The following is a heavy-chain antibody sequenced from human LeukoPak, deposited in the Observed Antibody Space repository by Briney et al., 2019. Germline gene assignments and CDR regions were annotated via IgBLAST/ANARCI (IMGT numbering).Heavy chain of an antibody. CDR1: GLTGSSDD. D-gene: IGHD2-15*01. CDR2: MWYDGSNK. V-gene: IGHV3-33*06. CDR3: AKDLVAEYYYYYMDV. Sequence: LMRSCSESGLTGSSDDMGGGRLAQGKGLEWVAVMWYDGSNKYYADSVKGRFTISRDNSKNTLYLQMNSLRAEDTAVYYCAKDLVAEYYYYYMDVWGKGTTVTVSS. J-gene: IGHJ6*03.